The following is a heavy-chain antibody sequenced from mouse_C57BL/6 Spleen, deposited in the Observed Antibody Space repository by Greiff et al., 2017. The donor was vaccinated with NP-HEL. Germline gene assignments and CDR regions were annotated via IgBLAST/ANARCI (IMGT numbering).Heavy chain of an antibody. V-gene: IGHV10-1*01. Sequence: EVKVEESGGGLVQPKGSLKLSCAASGFSFNTYAMNWVRQAPGKGLEWVARIRSKSNNYATYYADSVKDRFTISRDDSESMLYLQMNNLKTEDTAMYYCVRHEGYFDVWGTGTTVTVSS. CDR3: VRHEGYFDV. CDR2: IRSKSNNYAT. CDR1: GFSFNTYA. J-gene: IGHJ1*03.